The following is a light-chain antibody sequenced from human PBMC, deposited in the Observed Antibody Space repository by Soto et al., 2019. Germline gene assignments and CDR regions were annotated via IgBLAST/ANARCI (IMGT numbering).Light chain of an antibody. V-gene: IGKV3-15*01. CDR1: QIVSSSY. Sequence: EIVLTQSPGTLSLSLGERATLSCRASQIVSSSYLTWYQQNPGQAPRLLIYGASKRAVGLPARFSGSGSGTEFTLTITSLQSEDFAVYYCQQYNNWPQTFGQGTKVDI. J-gene: IGKJ1*01. CDR2: GAS. CDR3: QQYNNWPQT.